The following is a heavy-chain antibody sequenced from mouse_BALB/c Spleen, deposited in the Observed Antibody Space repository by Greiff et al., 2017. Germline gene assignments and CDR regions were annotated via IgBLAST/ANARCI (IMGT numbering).Heavy chain of an antibody. CDR2: ISSGSSTI. CDR1: GFTFSSFG. Sequence: EVMLVESGGGLVQPGGSRKLSCAASGFTFSSFGMHWVRQAPEKGLEWVAYISSGSSTIYYAYTVKGRFTISRDNPKNTLFLQMTSLRSEDTAMYYCARLYYGSSYWYFDVWGAGTTVTVSS. D-gene: IGHD1-1*01. J-gene: IGHJ1*01. V-gene: IGHV5-17*02. CDR3: ARLYYGSSYWYFDV.